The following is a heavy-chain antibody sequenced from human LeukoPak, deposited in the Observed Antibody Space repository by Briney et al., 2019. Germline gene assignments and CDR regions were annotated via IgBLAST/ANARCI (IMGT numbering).Heavy chain of an antibody. D-gene: IGHD4-17*01. CDR2: IYPGDSDT. V-gene: IGHV5-51*01. CDR1: GYSFTSYW. J-gene: IGHJ3*02. Sequence: GESLKISCKGFGYSFTSYWIGWVRQMPGKGLEWMGIIYPGDSDTRYSPSFQGQVTISADKSISTAYLQWSSLKASDTAMYYCARLDYGDSMADAFDIWGQGTMVTVSS. CDR3: ARLDYGDSMADAFDI.